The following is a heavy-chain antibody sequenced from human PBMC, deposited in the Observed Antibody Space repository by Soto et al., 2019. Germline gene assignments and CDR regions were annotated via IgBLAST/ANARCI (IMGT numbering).Heavy chain of an antibody. Sequence: EVQLLESGGGLVQPGGSLRLSCAASGFTFSSYAMSWVRQAPGKGLEWVANINRGGDDTYYMDSVKGRFTISRDNSRNSLFLQMNSLRAEDTAVYYCTIDLDTRGSAPISEYWFQGTLVTVSS. V-gene: IGHV3-7*03. J-gene: IGHJ4*02. CDR2: INRGGDDT. D-gene: IGHD3-22*01. CDR3: TIDLDTRGSAPISEY. CDR1: GFTFSSYA.